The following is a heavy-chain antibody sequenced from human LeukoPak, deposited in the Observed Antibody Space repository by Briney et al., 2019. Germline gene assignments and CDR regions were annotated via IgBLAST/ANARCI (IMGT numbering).Heavy chain of an antibody. Sequence: SETLSLTCTVSGGSISYFYWSWIRQPAGRGLEWIGRIYTSGSTNYNPSLKSRVTMSVDTSKKQFSLKLSSVTAADTAVYYCARVRVGQQLVGRNYYYYYMDVWGKGTTVTISS. CDR3: ARVRVGQQLVGRNYYYYYMDV. D-gene: IGHD6-13*01. V-gene: IGHV4-4*07. CDR1: GGSISYFY. CDR2: IYTSGST. J-gene: IGHJ6*03.